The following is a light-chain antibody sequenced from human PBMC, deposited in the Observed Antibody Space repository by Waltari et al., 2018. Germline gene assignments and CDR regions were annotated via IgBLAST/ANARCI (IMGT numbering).Light chain of an antibody. CDR1: SSDICGYNY. CDR2: DVS. Sequence: QSALTQPRSVSGSPGQSVTISCTGASSDICGYNYVSWYQQHPGKAPKLMIYDVSKRPAGGSDRFSGAKSGNTASLTISGLQAEDETDYYCCSYAGSYTWVFGGGTKLTVL. J-gene: IGLJ3*02. V-gene: IGLV2-11*01. CDR3: CSYAGSYTWV.